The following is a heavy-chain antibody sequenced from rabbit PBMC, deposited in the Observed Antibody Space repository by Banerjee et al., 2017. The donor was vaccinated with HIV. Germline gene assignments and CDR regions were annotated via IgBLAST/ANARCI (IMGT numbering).Heavy chain of an antibody. J-gene: IGHJ4*01. Sequence: QEQLVESGGGLVQPEGSLTLTCTASGFDLSSYWMYWVRQAPGKGLEWIARIDPGSSGDTYYASWAKGRFTISKTSSTTVTLQMTSLTAADTATYFCARDFNLWGPGTLVTVS. CDR2: IDPGSSGDT. CDR1: GFDLSSYW. V-gene: IGHV1S45*01. CDR3: ARDFNL.